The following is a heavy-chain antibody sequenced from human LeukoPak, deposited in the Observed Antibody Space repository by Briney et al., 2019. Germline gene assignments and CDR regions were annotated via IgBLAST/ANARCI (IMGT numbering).Heavy chain of an antibody. Sequence: GGSLRLSCAASGFTFSSHGINWVRQAPGKGLEWVSGISPSGSISYYADSVKGRFTISRDNSKNTVSLQMNSLRAEDTALYYCAKDRDYGDDFYFDYRGQGTLVTVSS. CDR2: ISPSGSIS. V-gene: IGHV3-23*01. D-gene: IGHD4-17*01. J-gene: IGHJ4*02. CDR1: GFTFSSHG. CDR3: AKDRDYGDDFYFDY.